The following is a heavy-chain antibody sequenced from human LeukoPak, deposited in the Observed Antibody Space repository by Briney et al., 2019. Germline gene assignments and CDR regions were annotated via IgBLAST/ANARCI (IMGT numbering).Heavy chain of an antibody. CDR1: GFTFNRYG. D-gene: IGHD3-22*01. J-gene: IGHJ4*02. Sequence: GGSLRLSCAASGFTFNRYGMHWVRQAPGKGLEWVAYIGHDGSNKYYADSVKGRFTISRDSSKNTLYLQMDSLRAEDTAVYYCARDVRIVYYDRSPDYWGQGTLVTVSS. CDR3: ARDVRIVYYDRSPDY. V-gene: IGHV3-30*02. CDR2: IGHDGSNK.